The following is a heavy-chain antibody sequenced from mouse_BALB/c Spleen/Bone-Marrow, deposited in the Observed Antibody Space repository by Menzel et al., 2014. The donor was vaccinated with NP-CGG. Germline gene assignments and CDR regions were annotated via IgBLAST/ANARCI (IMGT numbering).Heavy chain of an antibody. V-gene: IGHV2-9*02. CDR1: GFSLTSYG. J-gene: IGHJ1*01. CDR2: IWTGGST. CDR3: ARDLGRYFDV. D-gene: IGHD4-1*01. Sequence: QVQLKHSGPGLVAPSQSLSITCTVSGFSLTSYGVHWVRQSPGKGLEWLGVIWTGGSTNYNSALMSRLSISKDNSKSQVFLKMSSLQTDDTAMYYCARDLGRYFDVWGAGTTVTVSS.